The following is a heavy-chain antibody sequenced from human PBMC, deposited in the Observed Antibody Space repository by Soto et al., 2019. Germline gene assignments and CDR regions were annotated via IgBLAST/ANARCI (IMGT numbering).Heavy chain of an antibody. Sequence: VGSLRLSCAASGFTFSSYWMHWVRQAPGKGLVWVSRINSDGSSTSYADSVKGRFTISRDNAKNTLYLQMNSLRAEDTAVYYCAKYSSSSRGFDYWGQGTLVTVSS. V-gene: IGHV3-74*01. CDR2: INSDGSST. J-gene: IGHJ4*02. D-gene: IGHD6-6*01. CDR3: AKYSSSSRGFDY. CDR1: GFTFSSYW.